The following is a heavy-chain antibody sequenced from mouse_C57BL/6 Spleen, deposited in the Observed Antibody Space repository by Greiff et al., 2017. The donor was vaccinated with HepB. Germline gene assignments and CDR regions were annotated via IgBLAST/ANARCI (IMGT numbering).Heavy chain of an antibody. CDR2: IWSGGST. Sequence: VKLQESGPGLVQPSQSLSITCTVSGFSLTSYGVHWVRQPPGKGLEWLGVIWSGGSTDYNAAFISRLSISKDNSKSQVFFKMNSLQADDTAIYYCAKNHYGSSYDAMDYWGQGTSVTVSS. CDR1: GFSLTSYG. CDR3: AKNHYGSSYDAMDY. D-gene: IGHD1-1*01. V-gene: IGHV2-4*01. J-gene: IGHJ4*01.